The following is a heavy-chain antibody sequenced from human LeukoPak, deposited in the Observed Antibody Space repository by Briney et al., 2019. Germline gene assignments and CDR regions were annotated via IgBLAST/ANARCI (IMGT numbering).Heavy chain of an antibody. CDR1: GFTFSNAW. V-gene: IGHV3-15*01. Sequence: GGSLRLSCAASGFTFSNAWMSWVRQAPGKGLEWVGRIKSKTDGGTTDYAAPVKGRFTISRDDSKNTLYLQMNSLKTEDTAVYYCTTDFSIAAAGTIGIPFDYYYYYMDVWGKGTTVTVSS. CDR2: IKSKTDGGTT. CDR3: TTDFSIAAAGTIGIPFDYYYYYMDV. D-gene: IGHD6-13*01. J-gene: IGHJ6*03.